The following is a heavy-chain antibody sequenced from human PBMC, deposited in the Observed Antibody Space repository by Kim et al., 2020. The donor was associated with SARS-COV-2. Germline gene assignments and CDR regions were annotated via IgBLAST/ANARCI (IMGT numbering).Heavy chain of an antibody. CDR2: ISYDGSNK. J-gene: IGHJ6*02. D-gene: IGHD1-26*01. Sequence: GGSLRLSCAASGFTFSSYAMHWVRQAPGKGLEWVAVISYDGSNKYYADSVKGRFTISRDNSKNTLYLQMNSLRAEDTAVYYCARDSLELPDYYYYYGMDVWGQGTTVTVSS. V-gene: IGHV3-30-3*01. CDR1: GFTFSSYA. CDR3: ARDSLELPDYYYYYGMDV.